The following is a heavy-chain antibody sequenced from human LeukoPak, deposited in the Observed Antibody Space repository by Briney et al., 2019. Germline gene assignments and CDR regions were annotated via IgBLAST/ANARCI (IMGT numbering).Heavy chain of an antibody. Sequence: ASVKVSCKASGYSFIVYYMHWVRQAPGKGLEWMGWINPNSGGTNYAQKFQGRVTMTRDTSISTAYMEVSRLTSDDTAVFYCAREGSGYPYWGQGTLVTVSS. CDR3: AREGSGYPY. D-gene: IGHD5-12*01. J-gene: IGHJ4*02. CDR1: GYSFIVYY. CDR2: INPNSGGT. V-gene: IGHV1-2*02.